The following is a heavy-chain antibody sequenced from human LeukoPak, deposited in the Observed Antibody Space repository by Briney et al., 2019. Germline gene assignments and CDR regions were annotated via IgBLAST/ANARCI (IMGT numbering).Heavy chain of an antibody. D-gene: IGHD6-19*01. V-gene: IGHV4-34*01. CDR1: GGSFSGYY. CDR3: ARGRLAAWYYYYYMDV. CDR2: INHSGST. J-gene: IGHJ6*03. Sequence: KPSETLSLTCAVYGGSFSGYYWSWIRQPPGKGREWIGEINHSGSTNYNPSLKSRVTISVDTSKNQFSLKLSSVTAADTAVYYCARGRLAAWYYYYYMDVWGKGTTVTVSS.